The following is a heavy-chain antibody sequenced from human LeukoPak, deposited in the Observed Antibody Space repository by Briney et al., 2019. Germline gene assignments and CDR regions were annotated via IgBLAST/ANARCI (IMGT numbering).Heavy chain of an antibody. J-gene: IGHJ5*02. V-gene: IGHV3-33*06. CDR3: AKSLYEIAVAGTWFDP. Sequence: SGTSLRLSCSTSGFTFSSSGVHWVRQAPGKGLEWVAVIWYDGNSKYYADSVVGRFTISRDNSKNTLYLQMNSLRAEDTAVYYCAKSLYEIAVAGTWFDPWGQGTLVTVSS. CDR1: GFTFSSSG. D-gene: IGHD6-19*01. CDR2: IWYDGNSK.